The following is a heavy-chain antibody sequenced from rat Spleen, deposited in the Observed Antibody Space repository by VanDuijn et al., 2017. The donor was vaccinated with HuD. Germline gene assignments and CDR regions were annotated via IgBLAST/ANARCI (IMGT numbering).Heavy chain of an antibody. CDR1: GFSLTSYH. D-gene: IGHD5-1*01. CDR2: MWRSGST. V-gene: IGHV2-45*01. CDR3: ARAPGNGYVMDA. J-gene: IGHJ4*01. Sequence: QVQLKESGPGLVQPSQTLSLACTVSGFSLTSYHVHWVRQPSGKGLEWMGVMWRSGSTEYNSALKSRLSISRDTSKNHILLKMNSLQSEDTTTYYCARAPGNGYVMDAWGQGASVTVSS.